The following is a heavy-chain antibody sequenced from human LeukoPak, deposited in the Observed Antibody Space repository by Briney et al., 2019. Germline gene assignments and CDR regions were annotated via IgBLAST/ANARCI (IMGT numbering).Heavy chain of an antibody. CDR3: AIITRANVDY. D-gene: IGHD6-6*01. J-gene: IGHJ4*02. V-gene: IGHV1-69*01. CDR1: GGTFSSYA. CDR2: IIPIFGTA. Sequence: SVKVSFKASGGTFSSYAISGVRQAPGQGLEWMGGIIPIFGTANYAQKFQGRVTITADESTSTAYMELSSLRSEDTAVYYCAIITRANVDYWGQGTLVTVSS.